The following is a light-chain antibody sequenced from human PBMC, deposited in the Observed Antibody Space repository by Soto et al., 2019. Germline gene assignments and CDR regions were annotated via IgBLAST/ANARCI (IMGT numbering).Light chain of an antibody. CDR3: QQCCNSPGT. J-gene: IGKJ1*01. CDR1: QSVSSSY. CDR2: GAS. Sequence: EIVLTQSPGTLSLSPGERATLSCRASQSVSSSYLAWYQQKPGQAPRLLIYGASSRATGIPDRFSGSGSGTDFTLTISRLEPEDFAVYYCQQCCNSPGTFGQGTKVEIK. V-gene: IGKV3-20*01.